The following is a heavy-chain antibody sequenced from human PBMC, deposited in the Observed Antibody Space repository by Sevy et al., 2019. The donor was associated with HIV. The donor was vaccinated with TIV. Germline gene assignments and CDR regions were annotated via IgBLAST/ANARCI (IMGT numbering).Heavy chain of an antibody. CDR3: TTDAHDFTNYPSPYYFDQ. CDR2: IKSKTDGGPT. D-gene: IGHD4-4*01. V-gene: IGHV3-15*01. Sequence: GGSLRLSCAASGFTLSDAWMSWVRQAPGKGLEWVGRIKSKTDGGPTDYAAPMKGRFTISRDESKNTLYLQMNSLKTEDTAVYYCTTDAHDFTNYPSPYYFDQWGQGTLVTVSS. CDR1: GFTLSDAW. J-gene: IGHJ4*02.